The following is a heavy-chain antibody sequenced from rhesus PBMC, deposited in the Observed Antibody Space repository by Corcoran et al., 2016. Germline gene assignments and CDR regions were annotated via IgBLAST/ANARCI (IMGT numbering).Heavy chain of an antibody. D-gene: IGHD2-2*01. V-gene: IGHV4S7*01. Sequence: QVQLQESGPGLVKPSETLPLTCDVYGASINYNYWSWFRQPPGRGLEWIGYIFGGSGSTTYNPSLESRVTISKDTSKNQFSLKLNSVTAADTAVYYCALGMPFEFWGQGALVIVSS. J-gene: IGHJ1*01. CDR2: IFGGSGST. CDR3: ALGMPFEF. CDR1: GASINYNY.